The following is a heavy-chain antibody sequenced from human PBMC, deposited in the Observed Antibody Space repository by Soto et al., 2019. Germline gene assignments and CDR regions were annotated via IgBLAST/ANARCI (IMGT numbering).Heavy chain of an antibody. V-gene: IGHV1-69*01. Sequence: QVQLVQSGAEVKKPGSSVKVSCKASGGTFSSYAISWVRQAPGQGLEWMGGIIPIFGTANYGQKLQGRVTMTPDESTRTAYKELTSLRSEDTAVYYCARDNPDYYYASGSYLFYFDYWGQGTLVTVSS. J-gene: IGHJ4*02. CDR1: GGTFSSYA. CDR2: IIPIFGTA. D-gene: IGHD3-10*01. CDR3: ARDNPDYYYASGSYLFYFDY.